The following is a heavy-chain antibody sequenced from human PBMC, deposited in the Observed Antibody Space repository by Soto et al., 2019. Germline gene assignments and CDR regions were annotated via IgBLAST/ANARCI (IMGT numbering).Heavy chain of an antibody. D-gene: IGHD3-3*01. CDR1: GESVTSYW. J-gene: IGHJ6*02. CDR3: ARQYDFWRAGYYYYGMDV. CDR2: IYPGDSDT. Sequence: PXEALKISCAGFGESVTSYWIGWVRQMPGKGLEWMGIIYPGDSDTRYSPSFQGQVTISADKSISTAYLQWSSLKASDTAMYYCARQYDFWRAGYYYYGMDVWGQGTTVTGSS. V-gene: IGHV5-51*01.